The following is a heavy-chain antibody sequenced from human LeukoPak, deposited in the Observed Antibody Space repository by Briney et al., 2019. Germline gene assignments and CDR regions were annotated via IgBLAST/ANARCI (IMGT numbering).Heavy chain of an antibody. Sequence: SVKVSCKASGGAFSSYAISWVRQAPGQGLEWMGRIIPILGIANYAQKFQGRVTITADKSTSTAYMELSSLRSEDTAVYYCARAVCSSTSCYSAFDIWGQGTTVTVSS. V-gene: IGHV1-69*04. CDR1: GGAFSSYA. J-gene: IGHJ3*02. D-gene: IGHD2-2*01. CDR2: IIPILGIA. CDR3: ARAVCSSTSCYSAFDI.